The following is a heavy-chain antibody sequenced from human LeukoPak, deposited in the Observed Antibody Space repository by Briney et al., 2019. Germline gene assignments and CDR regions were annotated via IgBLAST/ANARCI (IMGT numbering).Heavy chain of an antibody. CDR3: ARGSDGDYDLITSFDY. D-gene: IGHD4-17*01. J-gene: IGHJ4*02. CDR2: INHSGST. CDR1: GGSFSGYY. Sequence: PSETLSLTCAVYGGSFSGYYWSWIRQPPGKGLEWIGEINHSGSTNYNPSLKSRVTISVDTSKNQLSLKLSCVTAEDTAVYYCARGSDGDYDLITSFDYWGQGTLVTVSS. V-gene: IGHV4-34*01.